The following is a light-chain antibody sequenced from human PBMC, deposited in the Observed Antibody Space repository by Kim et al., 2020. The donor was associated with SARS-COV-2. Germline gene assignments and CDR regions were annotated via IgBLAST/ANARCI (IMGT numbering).Light chain of an antibody. Sequence: QPVLTQSPSASASLGDSVKLTCTLSGGHSSFAIAWHQAQPEKGPRYLMKLNSDGSHTKGDGIPDRFSGSNSGTERYLTISGLQSEDEADYYCQTWDNGIGVFGGGTQLTVL. CDR1: GGHSSFA. V-gene: IGLV4-69*01. CDR3: QTWDNGIGV. CDR2: LNSDGSH. J-gene: IGLJ3*02.